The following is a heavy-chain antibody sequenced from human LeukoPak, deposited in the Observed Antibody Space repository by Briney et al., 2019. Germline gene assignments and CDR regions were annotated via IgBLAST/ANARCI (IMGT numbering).Heavy chain of an antibody. V-gene: IGHV3-23*01. Sequence: HPGGSLRLSCAASGFTFSSYAMSWVRQAPGKWLEWVSAISGSGGSTYYADSVKDRFTISRDNSKNTLYLQMNSLRAEDTAVYYCANDRTDYYDSSGYTGYWGQGTLVSVSS. CDR3: ANDRTDYYDSSGYTGY. CDR2: ISGSGGST. D-gene: IGHD3-22*01. CDR1: GFTFSSYA. J-gene: IGHJ4*02.